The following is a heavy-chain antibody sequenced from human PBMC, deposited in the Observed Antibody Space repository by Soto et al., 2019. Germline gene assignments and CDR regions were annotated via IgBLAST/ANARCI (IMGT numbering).Heavy chain of an antibody. D-gene: IGHD5-12*01. Sequence: QVQLVESGGGLVKPGGSLRLSCAASGFIFRDSYMSWIRQAPGKGPEWVSYISTSGSSTHYADSVKGRFTISRDNAKNSLYLQMDSLRAEDTAVYYCARVKGAYAIDYWGQGTLVTVSS. CDR1: GFIFRDSY. CDR2: ISTSGSST. V-gene: IGHV3-11*01. CDR3: ARVKGAYAIDY. J-gene: IGHJ4*02.